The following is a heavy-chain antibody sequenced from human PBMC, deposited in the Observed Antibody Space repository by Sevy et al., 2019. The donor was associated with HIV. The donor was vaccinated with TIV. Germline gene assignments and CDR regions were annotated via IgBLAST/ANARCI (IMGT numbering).Heavy chain of an antibody. D-gene: IGHD3-3*01. V-gene: IGHV3-23*01. CDR1: GFTFSSYA. J-gene: IGHJ6*02. CDR2: ISGSGGST. CDR3: AKVFVYIGDKPKYDCWSGYYFGTELYGMDV. Sequence: GGSLRLSCAASGFTFSSYAMSWVRQAPGKGLEWVSAISGSGGSTYYADSVKGRFTISRDNSKNTLNLQMNSLVAEATDEFYCAKVFVYIGDKPKYDCWSGYYFGTELYGMDVWGQGTTVTVSS.